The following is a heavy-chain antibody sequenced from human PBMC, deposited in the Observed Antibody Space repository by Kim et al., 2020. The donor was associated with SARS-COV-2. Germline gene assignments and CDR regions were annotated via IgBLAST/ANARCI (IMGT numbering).Heavy chain of an antibody. CDR3: AREGERFGELFVDY. CDR2: ISYDGSNK. V-gene: IGHV3-30*04. J-gene: IGHJ4*02. CDR1: GFTFSSYA. D-gene: IGHD3-10*01. Sequence: GGSLRLSCAASGFTFSSYAMHWVRQAPGKGLEWVAVISYDGSNKYYADSVKGRFTISRDNSKNTLYLQMNSLRAEDTAVYYCAREGERFGELFVDYWGQGTLVTVSS.